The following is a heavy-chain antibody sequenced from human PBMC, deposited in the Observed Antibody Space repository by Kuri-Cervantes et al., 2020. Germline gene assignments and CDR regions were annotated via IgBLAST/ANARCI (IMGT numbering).Heavy chain of an antibody. CDR3: ARPRWDIDRSDYWGHYYFDS. V-gene: IGHV3-7*04. Sequence: GESLKISCAASGFTFSSYWMSWVRQAPGKGLQWVANIRPDGTNKYYVDSVEGRFTISRDNAKNSLYLQMNSLRADDTAVYYCARPRWDIDRSDYWGHYYFDSWGQGALVTDSS. CDR2: IRPDGTNK. CDR1: GFTFSSYW. J-gene: IGHJ4*02. D-gene: IGHD3-22*01.